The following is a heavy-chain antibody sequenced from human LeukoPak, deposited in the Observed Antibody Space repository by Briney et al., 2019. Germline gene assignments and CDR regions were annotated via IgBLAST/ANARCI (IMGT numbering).Heavy chain of an antibody. J-gene: IGHJ4*02. Sequence: GGSLRLSCAASGFTFSSYGMHWVRQAPGKGLEWVAVIWYDGSNKYYADSVKGRFTISRDNSKNTLYLQMNSLRAEDTAVYYCARDSGGAAAGSEYYFDYWGQGTLVTVSS. CDR1: GFTFSSYG. V-gene: IGHV3-33*01. CDR2: IWYDGSNK. CDR3: ARDSGGAAAGSEYYFDY. D-gene: IGHD6-13*01.